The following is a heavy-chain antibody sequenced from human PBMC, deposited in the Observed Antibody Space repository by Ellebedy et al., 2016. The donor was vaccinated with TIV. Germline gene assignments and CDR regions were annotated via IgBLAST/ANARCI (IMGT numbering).Heavy chain of an antibody. D-gene: IGHD3-10*01. CDR2: IALDGSNE. CDR3: SRDLGGALFIDGDGALDI. J-gene: IGHJ3*02. CDR1: GFTFGSFD. Sequence: GESLKISCAASGFTFGSFDMHWVRQAPGKGLEWVAFIALDGSNEYYTESVKGRFTISRDNSKNTLYLQMNSLRDDDTALYYCSRDLGGALFIDGDGALDIWGQGTMVTVSS. V-gene: IGHV3-30*03.